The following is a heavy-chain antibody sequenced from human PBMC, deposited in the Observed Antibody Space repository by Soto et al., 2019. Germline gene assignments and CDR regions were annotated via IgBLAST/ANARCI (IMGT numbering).Heavy chain of an antibody. D-gene: IGHD3-22*01. CDR3: ARYGSSGVGGGLFDP. V-gene: IGHV1-2*04. CDR1: GYTFTGYY. Sequence: ASVKVSCKASGYTFTGYYMHWVRQAPGQGLEWMGWINPNSGGTNYAQKFQGWVTMTRDTSISTAYMELSRLRSDDTAVYYCARYGSSGVGGGLFDPWGQGSLDTGSS. CDR2: INPNSGGT. J-gene: IGHJ5*02.